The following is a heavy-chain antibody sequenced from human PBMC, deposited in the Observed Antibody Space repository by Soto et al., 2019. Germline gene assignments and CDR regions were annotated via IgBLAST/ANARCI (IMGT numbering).Heavy chain of an antibody. D-gene: IGHD1-26*01. CDR1: GGSISSGDYY. CDR3: ARAWRWAGSYFDY. Sequence: QVQLQESGPGLVKPSQTLSLTCTVSGGSISSGDYYWSWIRQPPGKGLEWIGYIYYSGRTYYNPSLKSRVTISVDTSKNQFSLKLSYVTAADTAVYYGARAWRWAGSYFDYWGQGTLVTVSS. CDR2: IYYSGRT. J-gene: IGHJ4*02. V-gene: IGHV4-30-4*01.